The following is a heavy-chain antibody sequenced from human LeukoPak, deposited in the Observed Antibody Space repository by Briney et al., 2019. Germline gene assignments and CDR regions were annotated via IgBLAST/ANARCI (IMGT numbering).Heavy chain of an antibody. CDR2: IFASGST. V-gene: IGHV4-4*07. CDR3: ARKGDV. CDR1: GGSISSYY. J-gene: IGHJ6*04. Sequence: SETLSLTCTVSGGSISSYYWSWIRQPAGKGLEWIGRIFASGSTDYNPSLKSRVTISLDTSKNQFSLKLNSVTAADTAVYYCARKGDVWGKGTMVTVSS.